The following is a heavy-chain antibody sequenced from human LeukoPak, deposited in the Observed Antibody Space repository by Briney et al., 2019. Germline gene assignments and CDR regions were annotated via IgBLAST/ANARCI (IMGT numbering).Heavy chain of an antibody. CDR2: IDWNGGST. D-gene: IGHD4-17*01. J-gene: IGHJ4*02. CDR3: ARENYGDYEPGY. Sequence: PGGSLRLSCAATGFTFDKYGMTWVRQAPGKGLEWVSGIDWNGGSTGYADSVKGRFTISRDNAKNSLYLQMNSLRAEDTAVYYCARENYGDYEPGYWGQGTLVTVSS. CDR1: GFTFDKYG. V-gene: IGHV3-20*04.